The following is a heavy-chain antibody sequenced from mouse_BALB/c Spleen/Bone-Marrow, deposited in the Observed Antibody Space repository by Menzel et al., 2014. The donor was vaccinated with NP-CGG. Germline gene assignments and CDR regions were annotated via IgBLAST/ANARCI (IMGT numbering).Heavy chain of an antibody. CDR3: ARHRGFYYGSSSYAMDY. CDR1: GFTFSSYY. V-gene: IGHV5-6-2*01. CDR2: INSNGGST. Sequence: EVQLVESGGGLVKLGGSLKLSCAASGFTFSSYYMSWVRQTPEKRLELVAAINSNGGSTYYPDTVKGRFTISRDNAKNALYLQMSSLKSEDTALYYCARHRGFYYGSSSYAMDYWGQGTSVTVSS. J-gene: IGHJ4*01. D-gene: IGHD1-1*01.